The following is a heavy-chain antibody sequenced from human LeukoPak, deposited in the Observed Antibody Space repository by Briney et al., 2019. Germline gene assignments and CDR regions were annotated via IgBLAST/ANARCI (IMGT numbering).Heavy chain of an antibody. J-gene: IGHJ4*02. Sequence: PSQTLSLTCTVSGGSISSGGYYWSWIRQHPGKGLEWIGYIYYSGSTYYNPSLKTRVTISVDTSKNQFSLKLSSMTAADTAVYYCARAGYSSGCFDYWGQGTLVTVSS. CDR1: GGSISSGGYY. CDR3: ARAGYSSGCFDY. V-gene: IGHV4-31*03. CDR2: IYYSGST. D-gene: IGHD6-19*01.